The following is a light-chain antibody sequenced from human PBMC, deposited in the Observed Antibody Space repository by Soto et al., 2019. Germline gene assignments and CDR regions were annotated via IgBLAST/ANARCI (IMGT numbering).Light chain of an antibody. CDR1: QSISSN. CDR2: RTS. CDR3: QQRSNWPSLT. Sequence: EIVMTQSPATLSVSPGEGATLSCRASQSISSNLAWYQQKPGQAPRLLMFRTSSRATGFPARFSGSGSGTEFNLTISSLQSEDFGVYYCQQRSNWPSLTFGGGTKVDIK. V-gene: IGKV3-15*01. J-gene: IGKJ4*01.